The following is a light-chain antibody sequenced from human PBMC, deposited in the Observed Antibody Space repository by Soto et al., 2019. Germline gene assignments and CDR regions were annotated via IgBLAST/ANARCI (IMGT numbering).Light chain of an antibody. CDR2: GVS. CDR1: QRISRY. Sequence: IVLPQSPGTLSLSPGERTTLSCRASQRISRYLAWYQQKPVQGPRLLIYGVSSRATGTPDRFSGSGSGTDFTLTINRLEPEEFALYYCQQYGSSPPAFGRGNKVEIK. V-gene: IGKV3-20*01. J-gene: IGKJ1*01. CDR3: QQYGSSPPA.